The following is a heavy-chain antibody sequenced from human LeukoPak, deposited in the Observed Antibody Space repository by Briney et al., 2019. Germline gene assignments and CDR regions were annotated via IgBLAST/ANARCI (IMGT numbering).Heavy chain of an antibody. CDR3: ARDLHD. CDR1: XFTFSXYG. Sequence: RSLRXXXAASXFTFSXYGMHWVRQAPGKGLEWVAVIWYDGSNKYYADSVKGRFTISRDNSKNTLYLQMNSLRAEDTAVYYCARDLHDWGQGTLVTVSS. D-gene: IGHD4-11*01. V-gene: IGHV3-33*01. J-gene: IGHJ4*02. CDR2: IWYDGSNK.